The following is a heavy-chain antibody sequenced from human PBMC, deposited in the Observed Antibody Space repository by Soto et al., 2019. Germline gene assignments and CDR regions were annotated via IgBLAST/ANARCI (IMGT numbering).Heavy chain of an antibody. Sequence: QVTLKESGPVLVKPPATLTLTCTVSGLSLSNAKLGVSWIRQPPGTALEWLAHIFSNDDKSYSTSLDRRLTLSKDTSKSQVGLTMTNLDPVDSGTYYCALIKDCSRTDCFLASFDPWGQGTLVTVSS. CDR3: ALIKDCSRTDCFLASFDP. V-gene: IGHV2-26*01. CDR1: GLSLSNAKLG. CDR2: IFSNDDK. J-gene: IGHJ5*02. D-gene: IGHD2-2*01.